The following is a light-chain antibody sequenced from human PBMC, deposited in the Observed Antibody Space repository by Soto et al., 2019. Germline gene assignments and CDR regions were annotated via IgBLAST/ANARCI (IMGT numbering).Light chain of an antibody. J-gene: IGLJ2*01. V-gene: IGLV3-21*02. CDR2: DDS. Sequence: SYELTQPPSVSVTPGQTARIPCGGNDIGTKSVHWYQQKPDQSPVLVVYDDSDRPSGIPERFSGSNSGNAATLTISRVEAGDEADSYCHLWDNTSDQPVFGGGTKLTVL. CDR3: HLWDNTSDQPV. CDR1: DIGTKS.